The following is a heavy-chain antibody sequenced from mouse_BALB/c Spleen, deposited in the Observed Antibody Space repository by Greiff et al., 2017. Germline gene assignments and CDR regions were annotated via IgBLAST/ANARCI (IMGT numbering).Heavy chain of an antibody. J-gene: IGHJ2*01. CDR2: ISSGGSYT. CDR1: GFTFSSYT. CDR3: TRDGTGGFYYFDY. Sequence: EVQRVESGGGLVKPGGSLKLSCAASGFTFSSYTMSWVRQTPEKRLEWVATISSGGSYTYYPDSVKGRFTISRDNAKNTLYLQMSSLKSEDTAMYYCTRDGTGGFYYFDYWGQGTTLTVSS. D-gene: IGHD4-1*01. V-gene: IGHV5-6-4*01.